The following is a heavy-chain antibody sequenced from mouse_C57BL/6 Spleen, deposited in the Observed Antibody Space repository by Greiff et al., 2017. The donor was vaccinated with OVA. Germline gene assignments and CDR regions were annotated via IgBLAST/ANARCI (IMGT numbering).Heavy chain of an antibody. D-gene: IGHD2-1*01. CDR3: VYGTYFDY. CDR2: IHPNSGST. Sequence: VKLQQPGAELVKPGASVKLSCKASGYTFTSYWMHWVKQRPGQGLEWIGMIHPNSGSTNYNEKFKSKATLTVDKSSSTAYMQLSSLTSEDSAVYYCVYGTYFDYWGQGTTLTVSS. V-gene: IGHV1-64*01. CDR1: GYTFTSYW. J-gene: IGHJ2*01.